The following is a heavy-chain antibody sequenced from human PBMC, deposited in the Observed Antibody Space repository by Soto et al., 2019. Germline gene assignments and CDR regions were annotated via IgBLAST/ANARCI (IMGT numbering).Heavy chain of an antibody. CDR3: AKGLTGTADY. CDR1: GFTFSSYA. J-gene: IGHJ4*02. Sequence: PGESLKISCAASGFTFSSYAMSWVRQAPGKGLEWVSAISGSGGSTYYADSVKGRFTISRDNSKNTLYLQMNSLRAEDTAVYYCAKGLTGTADYWGQGTLVTVSS. V-gene: IGHV3-23*01. CDR2: ISGSGGST. D-gene: IGHD1-20*01.